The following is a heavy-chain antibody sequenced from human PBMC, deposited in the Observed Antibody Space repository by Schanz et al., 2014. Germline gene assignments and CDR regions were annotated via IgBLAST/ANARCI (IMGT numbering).Heavy chain of an antibody. Sequence: QLQLQESGPGLVKPSGTLSLTCAVSGASISSNNWWTWVRQSPGKGLDWIGYIYDGGSTYYNPSLKSRVTISVDTSKNQFSLRLSSVTAADTAVYYCARARSWPDYWGQGTLXTVSS. V-gene: IGHV4-4*02. D-gene: IGHD6-13*01. J-gene: IGHJ4*02. CDR3: ARARSWPDY. CDR2: IYDGGST. CDR1: GASISSNNW.